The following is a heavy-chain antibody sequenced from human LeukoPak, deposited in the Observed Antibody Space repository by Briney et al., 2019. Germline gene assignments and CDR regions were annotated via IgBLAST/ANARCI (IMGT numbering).Heavy chain of an antibody. Sequence: ASVKVSCKASGYTFTSYGISWVRQAPGQGLEWMGWISAYNGNANYAQKLQGRVTMTTDTSTSTAYMELRSLRSDDTAVYYCARDPALGYTSGWYNWFDPWGQGTLVTVSS. J-gene: IGHJ5*02. V-gene: IGHV1-18*01. CDR3: ARDPALGYTSGWYNWFDP. CDR1: GYTFTSYG. D-gene: IGHD6-19*01. CDR2: ISAYNGNA.